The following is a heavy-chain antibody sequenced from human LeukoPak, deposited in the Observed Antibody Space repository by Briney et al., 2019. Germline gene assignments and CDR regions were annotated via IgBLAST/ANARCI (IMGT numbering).Heavy chain of an antibody. CDR3: ARCRLHFNYYYYYMDV. D-gene: IGHD4-11*01. J-gene: IGHJ6*03. CDR2: ISAYNGNT. CDR1: GYTFTSYG. Sequence: ASVKVSCKASGYTFTSYGISWVRQAPGQGLEWMGWISAYNGNTYYAQKLQGRVTMTTDTSTSTAYMELRSLRSDDTAVYYCARCRLHFNYYYYYMDVWGKGTTVTVSS. V-gene: IGHV1-18*01.